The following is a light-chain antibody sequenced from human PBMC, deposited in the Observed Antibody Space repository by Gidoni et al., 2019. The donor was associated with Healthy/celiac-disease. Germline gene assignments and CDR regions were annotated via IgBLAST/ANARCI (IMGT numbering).Light chain of an antibody. V-gene: IGLV6-57*02. Sequence: NFMLTQPHSVSESPGTTVTISCTGSSGSIASNYVQGYQQRPGSAPTPVIYEDNQRPSGVPDRFSGSIDSSSNSASLTISGLKTEDEADYYGQSYDSSNQGVFGGGTKLTVL. CDR1: SGSIASNY. J-gene: IGLJ2*01. CDR3: QSYDSSNQGV. CDR2: EDN.